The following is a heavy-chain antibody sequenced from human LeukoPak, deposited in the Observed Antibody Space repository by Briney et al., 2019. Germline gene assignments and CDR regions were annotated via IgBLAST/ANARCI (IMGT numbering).Heavy chain of an antibody. Sequence: SGTLSLTCAVSGGSISSSNWWSWVRQPPGKGLEWIGSIYYSGSTYYNPSLKSRVTISVDTSKNQFSLKLSSVTAADTAVYYCARLRRDFLNYYMDVWGKGTTVTISS. CDR3: ARLRRDFLNYYMDV. CDR2: IYYSGST. D-gene: IGHD3-10*01. CDR1: GGSISSSNW. V-gene: IGHV4-4*02. J-gene: IGHJ6*03.